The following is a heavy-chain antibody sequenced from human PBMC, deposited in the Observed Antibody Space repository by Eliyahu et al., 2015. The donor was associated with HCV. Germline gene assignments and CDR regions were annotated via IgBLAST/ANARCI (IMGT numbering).Heavy chain of an antibody. CDR3: ATRSPYCSGGGCLDH. Sequence: QVHLVESGGGLVQPGKSLRLSCAASGPXXXAYNXNWXRQAPGKGLGWVAVISFDGRNEYYADSVKGRFTISRDNSRNTLYLQMNSLTTDDTAVYSCATRSPYCSGGGCLDHWGQGTLVTVSS. V-gene: IGHV3-30*04. D-gene: IGHD2-15*01. J-gene: IGHJ4*02. CDR1: GPXXXAYN. CDR2: ISFDGRNE.